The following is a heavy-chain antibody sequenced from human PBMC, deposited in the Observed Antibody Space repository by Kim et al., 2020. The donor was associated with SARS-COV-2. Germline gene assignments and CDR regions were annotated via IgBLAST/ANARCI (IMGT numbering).Heavy chain of an antibody. Sequence: GESLKISCKGSGYSFTSYWIGWVRQMPGKGLEWMGIIYPGDSDTRYSPSFQGQVTISADKSISTAYLQWSSLKASDTAMYYCARQVRKVDTAMVTWGQGTLVTVSS. V-gene: IGHV5-51*01. CDR2: IYPGDSDT. J-gene: IGHJ5*02. CDR3: ARQVRKVDTAMVT. CDR1: GYSFTSYW. D-gene: IGHD5-18*01.